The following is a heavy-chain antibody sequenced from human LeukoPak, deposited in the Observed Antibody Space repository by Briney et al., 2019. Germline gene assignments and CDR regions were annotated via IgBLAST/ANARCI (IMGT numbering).Heavy chain of an antibody. D-gene: IGHD6-19*01. CDR3: ARFAVHRRLAVAGQFGLDY. CDR1: GYTFTSYY. CDR2: INPSGGST. Sequence: GASVKVSCKPSGYTFTSYYIHWVRQAPGQGLEWMGIINPSGGSTNYAQKFQGRVTMTRDTSTSTVYMELSSLRSENTAVYYCARFAVHRRLAVAGQFGLDYWGQGTLVTVSS. J-gene: IGHJ4*02. V-gene: IGHV1-46*01.